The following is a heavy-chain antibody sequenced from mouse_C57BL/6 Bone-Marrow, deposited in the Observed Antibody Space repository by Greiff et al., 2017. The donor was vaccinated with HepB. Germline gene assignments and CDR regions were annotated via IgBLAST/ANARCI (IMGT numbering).Heavy chain of an antibody. CDR1: GFTFSSYA. CDR2: ISSGGDYI. J-gene: IGHJ1*03. CDR3: TSDWYGSSYQEGWYFDV. D-gene: IGHD1-1*01. Sequence: EVMLVESGEGLVKPGGSLKLSCAASGFTFSSYAMSWVRQTPEKRLEWVAYISSGGDYIYYADTVKGRFTISRDNARNTLYLQMSSLKSEDTAMYYCTSDWYGSSYQEGWYFDVWGTGTTVTVSS. V-gene: IGHV5-9-1*02.